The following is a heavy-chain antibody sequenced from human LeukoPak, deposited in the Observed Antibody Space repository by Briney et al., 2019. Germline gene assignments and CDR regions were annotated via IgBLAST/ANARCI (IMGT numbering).Heavy chain of an antibody. J-gene: IGHJ4*02. D-gene: IGHD3-10*01. CDR3: AGRLTNGSGSYSFDY. V-gene: IGHV4-34*01. Sequence: SETLSLTCAVYGASFSGYYWSWIRQPPGKGVEWIGEINHSGSTNYNPSLKSRVTISVDTSKNQFSLKLSSVTAADTAVYYCAGRLTNGSGSYSFDYWGQGTLVTVSS. CDR2: INHSGST. CDR1: GASFSGYY.